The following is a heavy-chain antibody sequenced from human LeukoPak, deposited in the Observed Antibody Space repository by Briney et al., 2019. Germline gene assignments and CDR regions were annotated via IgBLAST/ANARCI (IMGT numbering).Heavy chain of an antibody. CDR1: GGSISSYY. CDR2: IYYGGST. V-gene: IGHV4-59*06. D-gene: IGHD4-11*01. Sequence: SETLSLTCTVSGGSISSYYWSWIRQHPGKGLEWIGYIYYGGSTYYNPSLKSRVTISVDTSKNQFSLKLSSVTAADTAVYYCARDRDDYSNYRTDYYYGMDVWGQGTTVTVSS. CDR3: ARDRDDYSNYRTDYYYGMDV. J-gene: IGHJ6*02.